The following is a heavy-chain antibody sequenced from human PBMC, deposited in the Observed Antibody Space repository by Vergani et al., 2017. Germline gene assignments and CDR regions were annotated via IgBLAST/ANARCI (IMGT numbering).Heavy chain of an antibody. V-gene: IGHV4-39*07. CDR2: IYYSGST. CDR1: NDSVSNTFYY. D-gene: IGHD4-23*01. CDR3: AGVYGGNSGGFDY. Sequence: QVQLQESGPGLVKPSETLSLTCTVSNDSVSNTFYYWGWIRQTPGKGLEWIGSIYYSGSTYYNPSLEGRVTMSVDTSKSQFSLKLSSVTAADTAVYYCAGVYGGNSGGFDYWGQGTLVTVSS. J-gene: IGHJ4*02.